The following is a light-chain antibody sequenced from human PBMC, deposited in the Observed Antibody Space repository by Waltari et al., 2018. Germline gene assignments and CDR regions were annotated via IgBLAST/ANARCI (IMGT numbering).Light chain of an antibody. Sequence: DIQMTQSPSSVSASIGDRVSITCRASQGISSWLAWYQQKPGKAPKLLIYAKSILHSGVPSRFSGCGSGTYFTLPITGLQPEDSAIYYCQQAASFPLSFGGGTKVEI. CDR1: QGISSW. CDR2: AKS. J-gene: IGKJ4*01. V-gene: IGKV1-12*01. CDR3: QQAASFPLS.